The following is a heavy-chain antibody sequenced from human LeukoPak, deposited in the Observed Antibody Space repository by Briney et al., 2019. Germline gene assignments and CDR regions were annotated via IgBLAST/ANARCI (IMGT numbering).Heavy chain of an antibody. V-gene: IGHV4-31*03. CDR1: GGSISSGGYY. Sequence: TLSLTCTVSGGSISSGGYYWSWIRQHPGKGLEWIGYIYYSGSTYYSPSLKSRVTISVDTSKSQFSLKLSSVTAADTAVYYCARDGGSRGSSWFDPWGQGTLVTVSS. CDR2: IYYSGST. CDR3: ARDGGSRGSSWFDP. J-gene: IGHJ5*02. D-gene: IGHD3-16*01.